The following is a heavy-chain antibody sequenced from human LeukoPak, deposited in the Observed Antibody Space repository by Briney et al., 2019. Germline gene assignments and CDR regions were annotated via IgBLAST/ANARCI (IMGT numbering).Heavy chain of an antibody. Sequence: SETLSLTCTVSGGSISSYYWSWVRQPAGKGLEWIGRIYTSGSTNYNPSLKSRVTMSVDTSKNQFSLKLSSVTAADTAVYYCAREKRDCRPRYCSSTSYPDYWGQGTLVTVSS. CDR3: AREKRDCRPRYCSSTSYPDY. V-gene: IGHV4-4*07. CDR2: IYTSGST. CDR1: GGSISSYY. D-gene: IGHD2-2*01. J-gene: IGHJ4*02.